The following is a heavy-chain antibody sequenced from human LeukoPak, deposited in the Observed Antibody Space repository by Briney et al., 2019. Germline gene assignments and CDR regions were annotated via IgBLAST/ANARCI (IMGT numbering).Heavy chain of an antibody. CDR2: IYSGGST. Sequence: GGSLRLSCAASWFTVSSNYMSWVRQAPGKGLEWVSVIYSGGSTYYADSVKGRFTISRDNSKNTLYLQMNSLRAEDTAVYYCARVSTRYYYGMDVWGQGTTVTVSS. CDR3: ARVSTRYYYGMDV. V-gene: IGHV3-53*01. J-gene: IGHJ6*02. CDR1: WFTVSSNY.